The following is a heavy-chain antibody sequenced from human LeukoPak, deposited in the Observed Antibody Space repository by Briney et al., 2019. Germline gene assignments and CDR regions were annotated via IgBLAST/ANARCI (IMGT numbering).Heavy chain of an antibody. CDR3: ARQMGVGVWALDY. J-gene: IGHJ4*02. CDR1: GGSISTGNYW. D-gene: IGHD3-16*01. V-gene: IGHV4-39*01. Sequence: PSETLSLTCDVSGGSISTGNYWWGWLRQPPGKGLEWIGIIFHTGKTHDKPSLKSRVSMSVDTSKNQFSLRLSAVTAADTAVYHCARQMGVGVWALDYWGQGALVTVSS. CDR2: IFHTGKT.